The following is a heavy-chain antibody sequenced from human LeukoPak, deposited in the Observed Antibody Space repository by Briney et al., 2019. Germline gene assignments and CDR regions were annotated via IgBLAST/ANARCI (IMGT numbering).Heavy chain of an antibody. V-gene: IGHV1-46*01. D-gene: IGHD1-7*01. CDR2: INPSGGST. CDR1: GCTFTSYD. CDR3: ARDSGITGTTRGNWFDP. J-gene: IGHJ5*02. Sequence: GASVKVSCKASGCTFTSYDMHWVRQAPGQGLEWMGIINPSGGSTSYAQKFQGRVTMTRDTPTSTVYMELSRLRSEDTAVYYCARDSGITGTTRGNWFDPWGQGTLVTVPS.